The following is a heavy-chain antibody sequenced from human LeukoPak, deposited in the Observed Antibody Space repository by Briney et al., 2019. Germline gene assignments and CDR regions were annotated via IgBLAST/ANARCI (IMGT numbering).Heavy chain of an antibody. Sequence: PSETLSLTCTVFGGSISSYYWSWIRQPAGKGLEWIGRMYTSGSTNYNPSLKSRLTMSVDTSKNQFSLKLSSVTAADTAVYYCARDTGYYFGSGNYLYYFDYWGQGTLVTVSS. V-gene: IGHV4-4*07. CDR2: MYTSGST. D-gene: IGHD3-10*01. J-gene: IGHJ4*02. CDR1: GGSISSYY. CDR3: ARDTGYYFGSGNYLYYFDY.